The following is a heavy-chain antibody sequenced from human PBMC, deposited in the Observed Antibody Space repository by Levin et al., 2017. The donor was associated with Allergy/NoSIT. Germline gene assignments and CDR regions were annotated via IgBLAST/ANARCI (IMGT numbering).Heavy chain of an antibody. CDR3: AKTRGGAAAGRDLIFGY. D-gene: IGHD6-13*01. CDR2: ISGSGGST. J-gene: IGHJ4*02. V-gene: IGHV3-23*01. Sequence: GESLKISCAASGFTFSSYAMSWVRQAPGKGLEWVSAISGSGGSTYYADSVKGRFTISRDNSKNTLYLQMNSLRAEDTAVYYCAKTRGGAAAGRDLIFGYWGQGTLVTVSS. CDR1: GFTFSSYA.